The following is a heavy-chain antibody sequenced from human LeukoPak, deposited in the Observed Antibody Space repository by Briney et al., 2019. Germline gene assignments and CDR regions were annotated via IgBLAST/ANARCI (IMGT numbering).Heavy chain of an antibody. Sequence: ASVKVPCKASGYSFSDNYLHWVRLAPGQGLEWMGWINPNSGGTRYAQKFQGRVTMTTDTSISTAYMELSRLTSDDTAVYYCARESSGAFDPWGQGTLVTVSS. CDR2: INPNSGGT. V-gene: IGHV1-2*02. CDR3: ARESSGAFDP. CDR1: GYSFSDNY. D-gene: IGHD6-19*01. J-gene: IGHJ5*02.